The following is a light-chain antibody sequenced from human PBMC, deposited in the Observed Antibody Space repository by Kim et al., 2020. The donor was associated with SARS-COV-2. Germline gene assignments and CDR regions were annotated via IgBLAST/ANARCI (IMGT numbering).Light chain of an antibody. CDR3: HLYGSSPL. J-gene: IGKJ3*01. Sequence: EIVLTQSPGTLSLSPGERVTLSCRASQSVSSNYLAWYQQKPGQAPRLLIYGASSRATDIPDRFSGSWSGTDFTLTISRLEAEDFAVYYCHLYGSSPLFGPGTKVDIK. CDR1: QSVSSNY. CDR2: GAS. V-gene: IGKV3-20*01.